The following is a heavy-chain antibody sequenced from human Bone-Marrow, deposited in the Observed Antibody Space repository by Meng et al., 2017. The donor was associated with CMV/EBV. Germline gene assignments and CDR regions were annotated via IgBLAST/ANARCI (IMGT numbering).Heavy chain of an antibody. CDR3: ARGGKYCSGTTCHMNYFDP. D-gene: IGHD2-15*01. V-gene: IGHV1-69*06. CDR2: VVPSFEKP. CDR1: TFSNSI. Sequence: TFSNSISSWVRQAPGRGLEWMGGVVPSFEKPHYAQKFRGRVAIIVDNSTSTAYLEMRSLRSDDTAVYYCARGGKYCSGTTCHMNYFDPWGQGTLVTVSS. J-gene: IGHJ5*02.